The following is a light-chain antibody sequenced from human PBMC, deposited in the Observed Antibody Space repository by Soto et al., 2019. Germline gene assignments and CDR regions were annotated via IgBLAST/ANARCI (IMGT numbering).Light chain of an antibody. Sequence: DIQMTQSPSSLSASVGVRVTITCRASQSISSYLNWYQQKPGKAPKLLIYAASSLQSGVPSRFSGSGSGTDFTPTISSLQPEDFATYYCQQSYSTPRTFGQGTKVEIK. CDR2: AAS. CDR3: QQSYSTPRT. J-gene: IGKJ1*01. V-gene: IGKV1-39*01. CDR1: QSISSY.